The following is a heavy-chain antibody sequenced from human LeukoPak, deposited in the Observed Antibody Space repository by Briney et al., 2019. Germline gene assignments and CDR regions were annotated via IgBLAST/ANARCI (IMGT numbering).Heavy chain of an antibody. CDR2: INHSGST. J-gene: IGHJ4*02. CDR3: ARGLRVAVAAPFDY. Sequence: PSETLSLTCAVYGGSFSGYYWSWIRQPPGKGLEWIGEINHSGSTNYNPSLKSRVTISVDTSKNQFSLKLSSVTAADTAVYYCARGLRVAVAAPFDYWGQGTLVTVSS. V-gene: IGHV4-34*01. D-gene: IGHD6-19*01. CDR1: GGSFSGYY.